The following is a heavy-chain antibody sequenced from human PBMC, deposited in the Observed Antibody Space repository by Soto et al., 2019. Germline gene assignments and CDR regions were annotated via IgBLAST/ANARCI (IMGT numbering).Heavy chain of an antibody. CDR1: GFTFSNYA. D-gene: IGHD3-22*01. CDR3: AKATMTLVVIRLDS. J-gene: IGHJ4*02. Sequence: GSLRLSCAASGFTFSNYAMNWVRQAPGKGLEWVSTISGRGGSTYYADSVKGRFTISRDNSKNILYLQMNSLRAEDTAVYYCAKATMTLVVIRLDSWGQGTLVTVSS. V-gene: IGHV3-23*01. CDR2: ISGRGGST.